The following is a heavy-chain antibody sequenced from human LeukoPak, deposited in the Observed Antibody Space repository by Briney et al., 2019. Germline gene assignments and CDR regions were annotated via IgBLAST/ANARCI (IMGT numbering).Heavy chain of an antibody. D-gene: IGHD3-10*01. CDR1: GGSISSGGYY. CDR2: IYYSGST. J-gene: IGHJ4*02. V-gene: IGHV4-31*03. Sequence: SQTLSLTCTVSGGSISSGGYYWSWIRQHPGKGLEWIGYIYYSGSTYYNPSLKSRVTISVDTSKNQFPLKLSSVTAADTAVYYCARASHHVSMVQGVIIMEDYWGQGTLVTVSS. CDR3: ARASHHVSMVQGVIIMEDY.